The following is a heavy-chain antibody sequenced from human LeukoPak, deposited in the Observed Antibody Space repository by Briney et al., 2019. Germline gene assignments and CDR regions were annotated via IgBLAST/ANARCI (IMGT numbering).Heavy chain of an antibody. CDR1: GFTFSSYW. CDR2: IKQDGSEK. Sequence: GGSLRLSCAASGFTFSSYWMSWVRQAPGKGLEWVANIKQDGSEKYYADSVKGRFTISRDNSKNTLYLQMNSLRAEDTAVYYCAKSFPIQLWPNYYYYYGMDVWGQGTTVTVSS. V-gene: IGHV3-7*01. D-gene: IGHD5-18*01. CDR3: AKSFPIQLWPNYYYYYGMDV. J-gene: IGHJ6*02.